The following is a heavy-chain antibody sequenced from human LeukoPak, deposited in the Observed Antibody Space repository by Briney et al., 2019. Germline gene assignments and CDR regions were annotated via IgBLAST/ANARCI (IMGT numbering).Heavy chain of an antibody. CDR1: GYSISSGYH. CDR3: ARDSPNGVVAVDVQEGFDP. D-gene: IGHD2-2*01. V-gene: IGHV4-38-2*02. Sequence: SETLSLTCAVSGYSISSGYHWGWIRQPPGKGLEWIGSIYHSGKTYYNPSLKSRLTISLDTSKNQFSLKLTSVTAAGTAVYYCARDSPNGVVAVDVQEGFDPWGQGTLVTVSS. CDR2: IYHSGKT. J-gene: IGHJ5*02.